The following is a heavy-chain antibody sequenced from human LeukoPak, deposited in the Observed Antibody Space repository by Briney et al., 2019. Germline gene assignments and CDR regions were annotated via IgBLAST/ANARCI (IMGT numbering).Heavy chain of an antibody. CDR3: ARELNNRFDY. Sequence: SETLSLTCTVSGGSISSYYWSWIRQPPGKGLEWIGYIYYTGNTNYNPSLKSRVTISVDTSRNQLSLKLSSVTAADTAVYYCARELNNRFDYWGQGSLLTVSS. V-gene: IGHV4-59*01. J-gene: IGHJ4*02. CDR2: IYYTGNT. CDR1: GGSISSYY. D-gene: IGHD1/OR15-1a*01.